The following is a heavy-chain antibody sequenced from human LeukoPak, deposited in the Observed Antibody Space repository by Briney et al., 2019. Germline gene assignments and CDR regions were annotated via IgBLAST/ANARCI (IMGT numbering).Heavy chain of an antibody. CDR3: ATGWNDGYYYYGMDV. CDR2: IIPILGIA. D-gene: IGHD1-1*01. J-gene: IGHJ6*04. CDR1: GGTFSSYT. V-gene: IGHV1-69*02. Sequence: SVKVSCKASGGTFSSYTISWVRQAPGQGLEWMGRIIPILGIANYAQKFQGRVTITADKSTSTAYMELSSLRSEDTAVYYCATGWNDGYYYYGMDVWGKGTTVTVSS.